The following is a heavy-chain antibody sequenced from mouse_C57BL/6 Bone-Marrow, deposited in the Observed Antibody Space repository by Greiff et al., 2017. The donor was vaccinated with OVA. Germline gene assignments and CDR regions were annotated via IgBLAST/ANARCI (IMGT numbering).Heavy chain of an antibody. CDR3: ARHPYYAMDY. CDR1: EYEFPSHD. V-gene: IGHV5-2*01. Sequence: EAKVVESGGGLVQPGESLKLSCESTEYEFPSHDMSWVRKTPEKRLELVAAINSEGGSTYYPDTMERRFIISRDNSKKTLYLQMSSLRSEDTAVYYCARHPYYAMDYWGQGTSVTVSS. J-gene: IGHJ4*01. CDR2: INSEGGST.